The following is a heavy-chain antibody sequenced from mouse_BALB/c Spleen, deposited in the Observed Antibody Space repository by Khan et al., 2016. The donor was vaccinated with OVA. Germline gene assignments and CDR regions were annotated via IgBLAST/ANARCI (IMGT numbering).Heavy chain of an antibody. Sequence: QVRLQQSGAELARPGASVKLSCKASGYTFTDYYINWVKQRTGQGLEWIGEISPGSGDIYSNEKFKGKATLTADKSSSTAYMQLSGLTSEASAVYCCARRNYFGYTFAYWGQGTLVTVSA. J-gene: IGHJ3*01. CDR1: GYTFTDYY. V-gene: IGHV1-77*01. CDR3: ARRNYFGYTFAY. D-gene: IGHD1-2*01. CDR2: ISPGSGDI.